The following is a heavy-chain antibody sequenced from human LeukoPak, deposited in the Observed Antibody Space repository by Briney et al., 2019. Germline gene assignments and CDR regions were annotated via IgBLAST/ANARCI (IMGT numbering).Heavy chain of an antibody. CDR3: ARGPSDYYDSSGYYWAY. V-gene: IGHV1-69*04. J-gene: IGHJ4*02. D-gene: IGHD3-22*01. CDR1: GGTFSSYA. Sequence: ASVKVSCKASGGTFSSYAISWVRQAPGQGLEWMGRIIPILGIANYAQKFQGRVTITADKSTSTAYLELSSLRSEDTAVYYCARGPSDYYDSSGYYWAYWGQGTLVNVSS. CDR2: IIPILGIA.